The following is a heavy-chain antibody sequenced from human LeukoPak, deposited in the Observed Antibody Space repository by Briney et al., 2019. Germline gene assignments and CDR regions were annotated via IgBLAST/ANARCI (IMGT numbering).Heavy chain of an antibody. CDR1: GFTFSSYA. J-gene: IGHJ4*02. V-gene: IGHV3-23*01. Sequence: GGSLRLSCAASGFTFSSYAMSWVRQAPGKGLEWVSAISGSGGSTYYADSVKGRFTISRDNTKNTLYLQMNSLRAEDTAVYYCAKPMDDVSSGYYKHWGQGTLVTVSS. CDR2: ISGSGGST. CDR3: AKPMDDVSSGYYKH. D-gene: IGHD3-22*01.